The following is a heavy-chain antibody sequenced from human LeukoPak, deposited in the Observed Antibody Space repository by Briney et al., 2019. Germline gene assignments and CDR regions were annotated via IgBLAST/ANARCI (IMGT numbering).Heavy chain of an antibody. CDR2: ISSSSSYI. D-gene: IGHD3-22*01. CDR1: GFTFSSYS. CDR3: ARDYDSSGYYYVLSADAFDI. V-gene: IGHV3-21*01. Sequence: PGGSLRLSCAASGFTFSSYSMNWVRQAPGKGLEWVSSISSSSSYIYYADSVKGRFTISRDNAKNSLYLQMNSLRAEDTAVYYCARDYDSSGYYYVLSADAFDIWGQGTMVTVSS. J-gene: IGHJ3*02.